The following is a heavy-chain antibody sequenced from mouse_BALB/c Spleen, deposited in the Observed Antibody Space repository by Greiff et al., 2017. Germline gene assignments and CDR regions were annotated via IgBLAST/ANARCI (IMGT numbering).Heavy chain of an antibody. J-gene: IGHJ4*01. CDR3: TRDEFITTATGAMDY. CDR1: GFTFSSYT. CDR2: ISSGGSYT. Sequence: EVMLVESGGGLVKPGGSLKLSCAASGFTFSSYTMSWVRQTPEKRLEWVATISSGGSYTYYPDSVKGRFTISRDNAKNTLYLQMSSLKSEDTAMYYCTRDEFITTATGAMDYWGQGTSVTVSS. V-gene: IGHV5-6-4*01. D-gene: IGHD1-2*01.